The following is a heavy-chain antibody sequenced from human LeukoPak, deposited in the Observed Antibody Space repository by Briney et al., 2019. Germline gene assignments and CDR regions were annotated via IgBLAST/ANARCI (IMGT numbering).Heavy chain of an antibody. V-gene: IGHV3-30*03. D-gene: IGHD1-26*01. CDR2: ISYDGSNK. CDR3: AREMYSGSPPDAFDI. J-gene: IGHJ3*02. CDR1: GFTFSSYW. Sequence: GGSLRLSCAASGFTFSSYWMHWVRQAPGKGLEWVAVISYDGSNKYYADSVKGRFTISRDNSKNTLYLQMNSLRAEDTAVYYCAREMYSGSPPDAFDIWGQGTMVTVSS.